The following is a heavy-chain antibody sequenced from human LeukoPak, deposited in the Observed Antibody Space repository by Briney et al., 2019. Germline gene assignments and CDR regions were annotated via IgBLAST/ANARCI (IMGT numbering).Heavy chain of an antibody. CDR3: ARGGHYYDSSGYPAFDI. D-gene: IGHD3-22*01. CDR2: INHSGST. CDR1: GGSFSGYY. J-gene: IGHJ3*02. V-gene: IGHV4-34*01. Sequence: SETLSLTCAVYGGSFSGYYWSWIRQPPGKGLEWIGEINHSGSTNYNPSLKSRVTISVDTSKNQFSLKLSSVTAADTAVYYCARGGHYYDSSGYPAFDIWGQGTMVTVSS.